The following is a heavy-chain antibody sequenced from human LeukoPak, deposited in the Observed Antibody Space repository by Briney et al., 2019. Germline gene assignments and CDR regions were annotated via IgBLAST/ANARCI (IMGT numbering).Heavy chain of an antibody. Sequence: SETLSLTCTVSGGSISSYYWNWIRQPPGKGLEWIGYIYHSGSTNYNPSLKSRVTISVDTSKNQFSLKLSSVTAADTAVYYCARQQTYYYGSWGGVDWFDPWGQGTLVTVSS. V-gene: IGHV4-59*08. CDR3: ARQQTYYYGSWGGVDWFDP. CDR2: IYHSGST. D-gene: IGHD3-10*01. J-gene: IGHJ5*02. CDR1: GGSISSYY.